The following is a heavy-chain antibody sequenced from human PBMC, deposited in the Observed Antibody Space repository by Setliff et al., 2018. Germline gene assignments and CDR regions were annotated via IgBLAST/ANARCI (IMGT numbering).Heavy chain of an antibody. CDR2: IIPILGIA. CDR3: ARGRQTDTAFDY. D-gene: IGHD5-18*01. V-gene: IGHV1-69*10. J-gene: IGHJ4*02. CDR1: GGTFSSYA. Sequence: ASVKVSCKASGGTFSSYAISWVRQAPGQGLEWMGGIIPILGIANYAQKFQGRVTITADESTSTAYMELSSLRSEDTAVYYCARGRQTDTAFDYWGQGTLVTVSS.